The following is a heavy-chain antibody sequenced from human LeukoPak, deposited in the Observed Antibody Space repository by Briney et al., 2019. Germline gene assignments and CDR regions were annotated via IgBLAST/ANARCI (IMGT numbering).Heavy chain of an antibody. CDR1: GGTFSSYA. CDR2: IIPILGIA. J-gene: IGHJ4*02. D-gene: IGHD3-22*01. V-gene: IGHV1-69*04. Sequence: ASVKVSCKASGGTFSSYAISWVRQAPGQGLEWMGRIIPILGIANYAQKFQGRVTITADKSTSTAYMELSSLRSEDTAVYYCAREPLVVPRSRYFDYWGQGTLVTVSS. CDR3: AREPLVVPRSRYFDY.